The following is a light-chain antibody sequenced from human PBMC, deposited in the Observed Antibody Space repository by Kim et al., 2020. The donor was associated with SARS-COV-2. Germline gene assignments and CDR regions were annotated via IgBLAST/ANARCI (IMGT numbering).Light chain of an antibody. V-gene: IGKV3-15*01. CDR1: QSVSSN. CDR2: GAS. Sequence: SPGERATLSCRASQSVSSNLAWYQQKPGQAPRLLIYGASTRATGIPARFSGSRSGTEFTLTISSLQSEDFAVYYCQQYNNWLSWTFGQGTKVDIK. J-gene: IGKJ1*01. CDR3: QQYNNWLSWT.